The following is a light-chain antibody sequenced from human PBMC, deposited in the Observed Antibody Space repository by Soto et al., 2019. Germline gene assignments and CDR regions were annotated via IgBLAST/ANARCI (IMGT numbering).Light chain of an antibody. V-gene: IGKV1-9*01. CDR1: QGISSY. Sequence: DIRLTQSPSFLSASVGDRVTIPCRASQGISSYLAWYQQKPGKAPKLLIYAASTLQSGVPSRFSGSGSGTDFTLTISSLQPEDFATYYCHQLNNYPAITFGPGTRLEIK. CDR3: HQLNNYPAIT. CDR2: AAS. J-gene: IGKJ5*01.